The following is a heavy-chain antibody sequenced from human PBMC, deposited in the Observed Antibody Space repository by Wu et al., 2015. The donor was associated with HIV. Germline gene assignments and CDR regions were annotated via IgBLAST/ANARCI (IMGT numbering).Heavy chain of an antibody. J-gene: IGHJ3*02. CDR2: IIPIFGTA. CDR1: GGTFSSYA. V-gene: IGHV1-69*13. CDR3: ARGKTIAAAGKSDAFDI. D-gene: IGHD6-13*01. Sequence: QVQLVQSGAEVKKPGSSVKVSCKASGGTFSSYAISWVRQAPGQGLEWMGRIIPIFGTANYAQKFQGRVTITADESTSTAYMELSSLRSEDTAVYYCARGKTIAAAGKSDAFDIWGQGTMVTVSS.